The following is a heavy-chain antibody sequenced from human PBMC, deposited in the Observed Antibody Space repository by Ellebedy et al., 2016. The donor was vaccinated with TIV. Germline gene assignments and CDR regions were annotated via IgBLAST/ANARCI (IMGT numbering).Heavy chain of an antibody. D-gene: IGHD6-19*01. J-gene: IGHJ4*02. V-gene: IGHV4-59*01. CDR3: AKGAGWYNY. CDR1: RGSISSDY. CDR2: IYYSGAT. Sequence: MPSETLSLTCTASRGSISSDYWSWLRQPPGEGLEWIGYIYYSGATNYNPTLRSRVTISLDSSKSQFSLKVSSVTAADTAVYYCAKGAGWYNYWGQGTLVTVSS.